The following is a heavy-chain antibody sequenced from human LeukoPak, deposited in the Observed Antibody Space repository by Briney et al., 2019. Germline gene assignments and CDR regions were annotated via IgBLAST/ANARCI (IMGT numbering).Heavy chain of an antibody. V-gene: IGHV4-34*01. CDR3: AGRGLDGLDY. J-gene: IGHJ4*02. CDR1: GGSFSGYY. Sequence: ASETLSLTCAVYGGSFSGYYWSWIRQPPGKGLEWIGEINHSGSTNYNPSLKSRVTISVDTSKNQFSLKLSSVTAADTAVYYCAGRGLDGLDYWGQGTLVTVSS. D-gene: IGHD6-19*01. CDR2: INHSGST.